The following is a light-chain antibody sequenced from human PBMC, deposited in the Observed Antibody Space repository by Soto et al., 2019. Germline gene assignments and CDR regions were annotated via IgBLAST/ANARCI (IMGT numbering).Light chain of an antibody. V-gene: IGKV3-20*01. J-gene: IGKJ1*01. Sequence: EIVLTQSPGTLSLSPGERATLSCRASHSVDSTQLAWYQQKPGQAPRLLIYGASGTATGIPDRLGVSGSGTDFTLSISRLEPEDFAVYYCQHYGASRTFGQGTKVDI. CDR3: QHYGASRT. CDR2: GAS. CDR1: HSVDSTQ.